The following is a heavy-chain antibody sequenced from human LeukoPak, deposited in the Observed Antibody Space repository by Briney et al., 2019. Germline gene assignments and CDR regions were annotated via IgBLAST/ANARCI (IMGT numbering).Heavy chain of an antibody. V-gene: IGHV3-74*01. Sequence: GGSLRLSCAASGFTFSDYWMHWVRQGPGKGLDWVSHINTDGSITNYADSVKGRFTISRDNAKNTLYLQMNSLRVEDTAMYYCASQVALGYWGQGILVTVSS. J-gene: IGHJ4*02. CDR1: GFTFSDYW. CDR3: ASQVALGY. CDR2: INTDGSIT. D-gene: IGHD2-15*01.